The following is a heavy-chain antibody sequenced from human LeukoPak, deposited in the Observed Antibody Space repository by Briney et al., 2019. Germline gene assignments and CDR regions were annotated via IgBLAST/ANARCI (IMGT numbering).Heavy chain of an antibody. CDR1: GGSISNYY. V-gene: IGHV4-4*07. J-gene: IGHJ4*02. Sequence: SETLSLTCTVSGGSISNYYWSWIRQPAGRGLEWIGHIYTSGSTDYNPSLKSRVTMSLDTSKNQFSLNLSSVTAADTAVYYCARLETYDSTLDYWGQGTLVTVSS. CDR2: IYTSGST. CDR3: ARLETYDSTLDY. D-gene: IGHD3-22*01.